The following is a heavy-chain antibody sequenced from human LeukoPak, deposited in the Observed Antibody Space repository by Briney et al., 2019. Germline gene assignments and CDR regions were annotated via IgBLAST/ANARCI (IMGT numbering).Heavy chain of an antibody. J-gene: IGHJ4*02. Sequence: GGSLRLSCAASGFTFSTYWMSWVRQAPGKGLEWVASIKQDGSEIHYVDSVKGRYTISRDNAKNSLHLQMNSLRAEDTAVYYCAKLIAPRTIYDYWGQGTLVTVSS. CDR2: IKQDGSEI. D-gene: IGHD6-6*01. CDR3: AKLIAPRTIYDY. CDR1: GFTFSTYW. V-gene: IGHV3-7*01.